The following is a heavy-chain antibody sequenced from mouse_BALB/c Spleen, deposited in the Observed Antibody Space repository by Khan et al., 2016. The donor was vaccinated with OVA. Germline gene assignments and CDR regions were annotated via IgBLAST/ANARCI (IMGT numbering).Heavy chain of an antibody. CDR3: ARGNLQSYYFDY. CDR1: GYIFTNYV. CDR2: INPYNGGT. Sequence: EVQLQQSGPELVKPGASVKMSCKASGYIFTNYVLHWVKQKPGQGLEWIGYINPYNGGTKYNEKFKGKATLASDKSSIPAYMELSSLTSEDSAVYFCARGNLQSYYFDYWGQGTTLTLSS. J-gene: IGHJ2*01. V-gene: IGHV1S136*01. D-gene: IGHD6-1*01.